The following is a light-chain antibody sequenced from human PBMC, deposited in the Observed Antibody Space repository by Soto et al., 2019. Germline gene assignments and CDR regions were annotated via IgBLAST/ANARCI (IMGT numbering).Light chain of an antibody. CDR1: SSNIATNY. CDR3: GTWDTSLSDGV. Sequence: QSVLTQPPSVSAAPGQRVTISCSGSSSNIATNYVSWYQHLPGAAPRLLICDDNKRPSGIPDRFSGSKYGTSATLDITGLQTGDEADYYCGTWDTSLSDGVFGGGTKVTVL. CDR2: DDN. J-gene: IGLJ3*02. V-gene: IGLV1-51*01.